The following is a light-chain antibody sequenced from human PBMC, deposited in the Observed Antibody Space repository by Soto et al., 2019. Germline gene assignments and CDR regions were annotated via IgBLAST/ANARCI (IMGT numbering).Light chain of an antibody. Sequence: DIQRTQSPSTLSASVGDRVTITCRASQSISSWLAWYQQKPGKAPKLLIYDASSLENGVPSRFSGSGSGTEFSLTISSLQPDDFATYYCQQYNSYSPLTFGGGTKVEIK. V-gene: IGKV1-5*01. CDR1: QSISSW. J-gene: IGKJ4*01. CDR2: DAS. CDR3: QQYNSYSPLT.